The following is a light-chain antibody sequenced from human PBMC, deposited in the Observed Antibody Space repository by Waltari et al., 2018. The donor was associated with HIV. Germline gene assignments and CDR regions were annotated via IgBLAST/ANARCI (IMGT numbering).Light chain of an antibody. J-gene: IGLJ2*01. CDR2: GTI. Sequence: QSVLTQPPSVSGAPGQRVTISCTGSSSNIGAGYDVHWYQQLPGTAPNLLINGTINLPSAVSDRFSDFKSGTSASLAITGLQTEDEADYYCQSYDVSLSGSIFGGGTKLTVL. CDR1: SSNIGAGYD. V-gene: IGLV1-40*01. CDR3: QSYDVSLSGSI.